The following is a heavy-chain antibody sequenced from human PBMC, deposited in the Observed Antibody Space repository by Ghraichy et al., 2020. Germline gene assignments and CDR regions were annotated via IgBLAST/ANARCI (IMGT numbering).Heavy chain of an antibody. D-gene: IGHD1-26*01. J-gene: IGHJ4*02. CDR1: GFTFSSYG. V-gene: IGHV3-33*01. CDR2: IWYDGSKK. CDR3: TRDLRVSISGRAGDDY. Sequence: GGSLRLSCAASGFTFSSYGMHWVRQAPGKGLEWVAVIWYDGSKKYYAASVEGRFTISRDNSKNTLYLQMNSLRAEDTAVYFCTRDLRVSISGRAGDDYWGQGTLVTVSS.